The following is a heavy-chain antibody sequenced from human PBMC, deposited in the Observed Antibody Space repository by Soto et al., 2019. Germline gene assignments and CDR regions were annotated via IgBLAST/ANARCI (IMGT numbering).Heavy chain of an antibody. V-gene: IGHV4-4*02. CDR2: IYHSGST. Sequence: SETLSLTCAVSGGSISSSNWWSWVRQPPGKGLEWIGEIYHSGSTNYNPSLKSRVTISVDKSKNQFSLKLSSVTAADTAVYYCARAGLREGYCSGGSCYSAYYGMDVWGQGTTVTVSS. J-gene: IGHJ6*02. CDR1: GGSISSSNW. CDR3: ARAGLREGYCSGGSCYSAYYGMDV. D-gene: IGHD2-15*01.